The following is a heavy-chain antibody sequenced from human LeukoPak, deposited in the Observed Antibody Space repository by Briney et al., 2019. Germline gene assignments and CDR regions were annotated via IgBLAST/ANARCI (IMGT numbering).Heavy chain of an antibody. CDR3: AKGKRITIFGVLRGGSDWFDL. D-gene: IGHD3-3*01. V-gene: IGHV3-23*01. J-gene: IGHJ5*02. CDR2: ISASGGST. CDR1: GFTFDDYA. Sequence: GRSLRLSCAASGFTFDDYAMHWVRQAPGKGLEWVSSISASGGSTYYADSVKGRFTISRDNSKNTLYLQMNSLRAEDTAVYYCAKGKRITIFGVLRGGSDWFDLWDQGTLVTVSS.